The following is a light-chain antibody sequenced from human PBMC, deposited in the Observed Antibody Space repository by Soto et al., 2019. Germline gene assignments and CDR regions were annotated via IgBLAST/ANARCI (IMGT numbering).Light chain of an antibody. V-gene: IGKV3-20*01. J-gene: IGKJ1*01. CDR1: QSVSSSY. CDR3: QQYGSSPWT. CDR2: GAS. Sequence: IVLTQSPGTLSLSPGERATLSCRASQSVSSSYLAWYQQKPGQAPRLLIYGASSRATGIPDRFSGSGSGTDFTLTISRWEPEDFAVYYCQQYGSSPWTFGQGTKVEIK.